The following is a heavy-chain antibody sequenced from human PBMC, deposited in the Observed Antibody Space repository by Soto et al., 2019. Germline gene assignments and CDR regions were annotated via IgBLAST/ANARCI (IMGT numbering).Heavy chain of an antibody. CDR2: INPSGGST. CDR1: GYTFTSYY. J-gene: IGHJ6*02. Sequence: GASVKVSCKASGYTFTSYYMHWVRQAPGQGLEWMGIINPSGGSTSYAQKFQGRVTTTRDTSTSTVYMELSSLRSEDTAVYYCASHRGLLNHVPSYYYGMDVWGQGTTVTVSS. D-gene: IGHD2-15*01. CDR3: ASHRGLLNHVPSYYYGMDV. V-gene: IGHV1-46*01.